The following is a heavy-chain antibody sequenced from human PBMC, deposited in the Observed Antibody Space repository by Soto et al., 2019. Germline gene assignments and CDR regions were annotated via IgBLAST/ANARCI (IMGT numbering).Heavy chain of an antibody. V-gene: IGHV4-59*01. CDR1: GGSISSYY. CDR3: ARDGAAAPFAY. Sequence: QVQLQESGPGLVKPSETLSLTCTVSGGSISSYYWSWIRQPPGKGLEWIGYIYYSGSTNYNPSLTRRVTISLPTPKNQFSLKLTSVTAADTAVYYCARDGAAAPFAYWGQETLVTVSS. D-gene: IGHD6-13*01. J-gene: IGHJ4*02. CDR2: IYYSGST.